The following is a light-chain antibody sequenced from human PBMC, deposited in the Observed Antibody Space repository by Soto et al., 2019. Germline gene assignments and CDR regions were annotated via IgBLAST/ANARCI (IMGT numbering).Light chain of an antibody. CDR1: QSIGTN. CDR3: QQYAGWPRT. J-gene: IGKJ2*01. Sequence: ETVMTQSPATLSVSPGDRVTLSCRASQSIGTNLLWLQQSPGQPPRLLISGASDRVAGVPDRFSGSGSGTDFTLTISGLQSEDCAVYYCQQYAGWPRTLGQGTKLEIK. CDR2: GAS. V-gene: IGKV3-15*01.